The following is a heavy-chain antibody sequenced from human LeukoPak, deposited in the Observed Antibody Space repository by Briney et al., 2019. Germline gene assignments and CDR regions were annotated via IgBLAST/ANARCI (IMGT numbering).Heavy chain of an antibody. J-gene: IGHJ6*03. D-gene: IGHD3-22*01. CDR3: ARGSSAFDTYYYYYMDV. Sequence: SETLSLTCAVYGGSFLGYYWTWIRQPPGKGLEWIGEINHSGSTNYNPSLKSPVTISVDTSKNQFSLKLSSVTAADTAVYYCARGSSAFDTYYYYYMDVWGKGTTVTVSS. CDR2: INHSGST. V-gene: IGHV4-34*01. CDR1: GGSFLGYY.